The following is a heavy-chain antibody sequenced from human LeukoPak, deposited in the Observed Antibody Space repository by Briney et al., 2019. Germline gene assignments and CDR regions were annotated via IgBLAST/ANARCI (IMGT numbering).Heavy chain of an antibody. V-gene: IGHV3-13*01. Sequence: GGSLRLSCAASGFTFSSYDMHWVRQPTGKGLEWVSAIGTSGDTYYSGSVKGRFTVSREDAKKSFYLHMSGLRAGDTAVYYCARVTTVTPLYGMDLWGQGTTVTVSS. J-gene: IGHJ6*02. CDR3: ARVTTVTPLYGMDL. CDR2: IGTSGDT. D-gene: IGHD4-17*01. CDR1: GFTFSSYD.